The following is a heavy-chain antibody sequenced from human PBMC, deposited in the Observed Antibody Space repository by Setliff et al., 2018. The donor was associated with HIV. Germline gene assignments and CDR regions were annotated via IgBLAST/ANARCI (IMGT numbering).Heavy chain of an antibody. Sequence: PSETLSLTCTVSGVSINSGDYFWSWIRQHPGKGLEWIGYISYRGTTYYNPSFKSRVTMSMDTSKNQVSLKPTSVTAADTAVHFCARLQKLDDIYYLDDWGQGTLVTVSS. D-gene: IGHD4-4*01. CDR2: ISYRGTT. V-gene: IGHV4-31*03. CDR3: ARLQKLDDIYYLDD. CDR1: GVSINSGDYF. J-gene: IGHJ4*02.